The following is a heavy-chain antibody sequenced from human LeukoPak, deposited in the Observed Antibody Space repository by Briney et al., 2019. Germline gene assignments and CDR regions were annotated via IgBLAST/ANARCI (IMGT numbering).Heavy chain of an antibody. CDR2: IYYSGST. D-gene: IGHD3-9*01. V-gene: IGHV4-39*07. J-gene: IGHJ5*02. Sequence: PSETLSLTCTVSGGSISSSSYYWGWIRQPPGTGLEWIGSIYYSGSTYYNPSLKSRVTISVDTSKNQFSLKLSSVTAADTAVYYCARAVLRYTNWFDPWGQGTLVTVSS. CDR3: ARAVLRYTNWFDP. CDR1: GGSISSSSYY.